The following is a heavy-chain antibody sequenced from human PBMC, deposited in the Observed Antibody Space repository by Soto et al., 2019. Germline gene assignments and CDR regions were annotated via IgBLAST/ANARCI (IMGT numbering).Heavy chain of an antibody. D-gene: IGHD6-19*01. CDR1: GGTFSSYT. V-gene: IGHV1-69*02. CDR3: ARAHHSSGWENAFDI. Sequence: QVQLVQSGAEVKKPGSSVKVSCKASGGTFSSYTISWVRQAPGQGLEWMGRIIPILGIANYAQKFQGRVTITADKSTSTAYMELSSLRSEDTAVYYCARAHHSSGWENAFDIWGQGTMVTVTS. J-gene: IGHJ3*02. CDR2: IIPILGIA.